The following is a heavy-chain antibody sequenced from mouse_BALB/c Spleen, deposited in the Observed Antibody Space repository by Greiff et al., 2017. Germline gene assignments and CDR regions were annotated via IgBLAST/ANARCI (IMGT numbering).Heavy chain of an antibody. CDR3: ARGYYGNYGFAY. Sequence: EVQLVESGAELVKPGASVKLSCTASGFNIKDTYMHWVKQRPEQGLEWIGRIDPANGNTKYDPKFQGKATITADTSSNTAYLQLSSLTSEDTAVYYCARGYYGNYGFAYWGQGTLVTVSA. CDR1: GFNIKDTY. J-gene: IGHJ3*01. D-gene: IGHD2-1*01. CDR2: IDPANGNT. V-gene: IGHV14-3*02.